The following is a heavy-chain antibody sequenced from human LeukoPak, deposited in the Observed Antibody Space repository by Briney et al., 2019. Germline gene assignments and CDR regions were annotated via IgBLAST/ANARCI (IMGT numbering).Heavy chain of an antibody. J-gene: IGHJ6*03. D-gene: IGHD1-7*01. CDR3: ARATITGTDYYYYYMDV. CDR1: GGSISNYY. V-gene: IGHV4-59*12. CDR2: IFDSGST. Sequence: SETLSLTCSVSGGSISNYYWSWIRQPPGKGLEWIGYIFDSGSTNYNPSLKSRVTMSVDTSKNQFSLKLSSVTAADTAVYYCARATITGTDYYYYYMDVWGKGTTVTVSS.